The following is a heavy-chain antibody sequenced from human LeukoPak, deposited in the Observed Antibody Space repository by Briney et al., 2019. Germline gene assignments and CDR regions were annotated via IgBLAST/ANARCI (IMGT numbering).Heavy chain of an antibody. CDR3: ARVVRGALTSHCFDP. D-gene: IGHD3-10*02. V-gene: IGHV4-59*01. Sequence: PSETLSLTCAVSGGSINDYYWTWIRQAPGKGLEWIGYISNSGTTDYNPSLKSRVTMSVDTSQNEFSLKLTSVTAADTAMYYCARVVRGALTSHCFDPWGQGTLVNVSS. CDR1: GGSINDYY. CDR2: ISNSGTT. J-gene: IGHJ5*02.